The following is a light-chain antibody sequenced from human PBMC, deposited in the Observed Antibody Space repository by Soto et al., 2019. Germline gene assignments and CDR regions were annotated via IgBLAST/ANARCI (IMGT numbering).Light chain of an antibody. V-gene: IGKV1-8*01. J-gene: IGKJ3*01. Sequence: AVRMTRSPSSFSAFTGDRVSITCRATQDIGTYLAWYQHIPGKATKLLIYDASTLQTGVPSRFSGSGAGTDFTLTISSLQPEDFATYYCQQSYSTTGTFVPGTKVDIK. CDR1: QDIGTY. CDR3: QQSYSTTGT. CDR2: DAS.